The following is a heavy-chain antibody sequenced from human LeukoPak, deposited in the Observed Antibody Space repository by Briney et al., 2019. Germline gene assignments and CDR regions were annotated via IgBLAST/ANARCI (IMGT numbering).Heavy chain of an antibody. Sequence: ASVKVSCKASGYTFTGYYMHWVRQAPGQGPEWMGWINPNSGGTNYAQKFQGRVTMTSDTSISTAYMELSRLRSDDTAVYYCARDERLYSSGWYVVWFDPWGQGTLVTVSS. J-gene: IGHJ5*02. CDR1: GYTFTGYY. V-gene: IGHV1-2*02. D-gene: IGHD6-19*01. CDR2: INPNSGGT. CDR3: ARDERLYSSGWYVVWFDP.